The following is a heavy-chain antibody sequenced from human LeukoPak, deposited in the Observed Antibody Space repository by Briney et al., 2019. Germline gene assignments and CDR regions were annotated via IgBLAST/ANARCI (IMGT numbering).Heavy chain of an antibody. CDR2: MNPNSVNT. CDR1: GYTFTSYD. CDR3: ARRGVGTHFDY. J-gene: IGHJ4*02. V-gene: IGHV1-8*01. D-gene: IGHD1-1*01. Sequence: ASVKVSCKASGYTFTSYDINWVRQATGQGLEWMGWMNPNSVNTGFAQKFQGRIAMTRNTSISTAYMELSSLRSDDTAVYYCARRGVGTHFDYWGQGTLVTVSS.